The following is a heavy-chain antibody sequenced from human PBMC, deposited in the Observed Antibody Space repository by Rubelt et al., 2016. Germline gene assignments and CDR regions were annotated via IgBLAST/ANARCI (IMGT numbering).Heavy chain of an antibody. CDR1: GYTFTSYG. D-gene: IGHD1-1*01. J-gene: IGHJ3*02. V-gene: IGHV1-18*01. Sequence: QVQLVQSGAEVKKPGASVKVSCKASGYTFTSYGISWVRQAPGQGLEWMGWISAYDGNTNYAKKVKGEVTMTQATATSTAYMELRGLRSDATAVYFWARDQLALYAFDIWGQGTMVTVSS. CDR3: ARDQLALYAFDI. CDR2: ISAYDGNT.